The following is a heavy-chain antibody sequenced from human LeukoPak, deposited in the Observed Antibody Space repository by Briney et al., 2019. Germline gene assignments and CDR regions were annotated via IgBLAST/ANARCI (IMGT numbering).Heavy chain of an antibody. CDR1: GFTFSSYG. CDR2: IRYDGGNK. V-gene: IGHV3-30*02. D-gene: IGHD2-2*01. Sequence: GGSLRLSCAAPGFTFSSYGMHWVRQAPGKGLEWVAFIRYDGGNKYYADSVKGRFTISRDNSKNTLYLQMNSLRAEDTAVYYCAKDGTAEDIVVVPAATSHYYYYMDVWGKGTTATVSS. J-gene: IGHJ6*03. CDR3: AKDGTAEDIVVVPAATSHYYYYMDV.